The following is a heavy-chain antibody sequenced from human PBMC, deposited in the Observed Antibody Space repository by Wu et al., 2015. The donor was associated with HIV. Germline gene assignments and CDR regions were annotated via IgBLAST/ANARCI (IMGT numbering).Heavy chain of an antibody. CDR2: ISGYNDKT. CDR1: GYTFTSYG. D-gene: IGHD6-19*01. CDR3: ARVSAMGIPLAVQNFDY. V-gene: IGHV1-18*01. Sequence: QVQLVQSGTEVKKPGASVKVSCKASGYTFTSYGISWVRQAPGQGLEWMGWISGYNDKTNYAQNLQGRVTMTTDTSTSTAYMELRSLRSDDTAVYFCARVSAMGIPLAVQNFDYWGQGTLVTVSS. J-gene: IGHJ4*02.